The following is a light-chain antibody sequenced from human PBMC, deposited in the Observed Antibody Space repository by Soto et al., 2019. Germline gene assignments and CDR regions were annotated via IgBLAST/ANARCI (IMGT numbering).Light chain of an antibody. V-gene: IGKV1-9*01. CDR2: AAS. CDR3: QQLFDSPIT. Sequence: IQLNHSPSFLSPYIGESVTITCRASQVISTSLAWYQVKPGKAPKLLIYAASTLESGVPSRFSATVSGTEFSLTITSLQPEDCATYYCQQLFDSPITFGQGARLEI. CDR1: QVISTS. J-gene: IGKJ5*01.